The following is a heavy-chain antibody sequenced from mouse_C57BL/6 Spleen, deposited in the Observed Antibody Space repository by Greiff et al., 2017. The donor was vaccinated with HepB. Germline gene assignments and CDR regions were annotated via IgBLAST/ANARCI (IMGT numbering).Heavy chain of an antibody. J-gene: IGHJ4*01. D-gene: IGHD2-4*01. CDR3: AGQLRGYAMDY. V-gene: IGHV4-1*01. CDR1: GIDFSRYW. Sequence: DVKLQESGGGLVQPGGSLKLSCAASGIDFSRYWMSWVRRAPGKGLEWIGEINPDSSTINYAPSLKDKFIISRDNAKNTLYLQMSKVRSEDTALYYCAGQLRGYAMDYWGQGTSVTVSS. CDR2: INPDSSTI.